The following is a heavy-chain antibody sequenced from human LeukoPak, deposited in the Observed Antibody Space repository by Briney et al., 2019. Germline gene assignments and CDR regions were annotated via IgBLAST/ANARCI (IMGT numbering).Heavy chain of an antibody. V-gene: IGHV4-30-4*01. J-gene: IGHJ4*02. Sequence: SETLSLTCDVSGGSISSGDYYWSWIRQPPGKGLEWIGYIYYSGSTYYNPSLKSRVTISVDTSKNQFSLKLSSVTAADTAVYYCARVRNQLLSFDYWGQGTLVTVSS. CDR2: IYYSGST. CDR1: GGSISSGDYY. CDR3: ARVRNQLLSFDY. D-gene: IGHD2-2*01.